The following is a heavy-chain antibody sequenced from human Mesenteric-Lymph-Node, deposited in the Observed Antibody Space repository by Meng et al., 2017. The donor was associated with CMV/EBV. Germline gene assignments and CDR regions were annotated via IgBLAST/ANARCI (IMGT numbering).Heavy chain of an antibody. CDR3: ARDSGYYGSGSPLDY. CDR2: VYYSGTT. V-gene: IGHV4-59*01. D-gene: IGHD3-10*01. CDR1: GDSISSYY. Sequence: SETLSLTCTVSGDSISSYYWSWIRQPPGKGLEWIGYVYYSGTTNYNPSLKSRVTISVDTSKNQFSLKLSSVTAADTAMYYCARDSGYYGSGSPLDYWGQGTLVTVSS. J-gene: IGHJ4*02.